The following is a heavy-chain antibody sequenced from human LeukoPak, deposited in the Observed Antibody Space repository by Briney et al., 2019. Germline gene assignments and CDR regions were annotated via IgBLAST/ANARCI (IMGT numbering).Heavy chain of an antibody. J-gene: IGHJ4*02. D-gene: IGHD3-9*01. CDR2: ISSSSSYT. CDR3: ARENTYYDILTGYYADY. V-gene: IGHV3-11*05. Sequence: PGGSLRLSCAASGFTFGDYYMSWIRQAPGKGLEWVSYISSSSSYTNYADSVKGRFTISRDNAKNSLYLQMNSLRAEDTAVYYCARENTYYDILTGYYADYWGQGTLATVSS. CDR1: GFTFGDYY.